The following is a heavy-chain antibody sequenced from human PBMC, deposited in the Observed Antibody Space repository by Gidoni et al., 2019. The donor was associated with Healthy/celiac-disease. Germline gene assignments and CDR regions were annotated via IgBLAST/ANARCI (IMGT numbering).Heavy chain of an antibody. CDR1: GGSISSGDYY. CDR3: ARVGVVAARSYDY. Sequence: QVQLQESGTGLVKPSQTLSLTCTVSGGSISSGDYYWSWIRQPPGKGLEWIGYIYYSGSTYYNPSLKSRVTISVDTSKNQFSLKLSSVTAADTAVYYCARVGVVAARSYDYWGQGTLVTVSS. J-gene: IGHJ4*02. V-gene: IGHV4-30-4*01. CDR2: IYYSGST. D-gene: IGHD2-15*01.